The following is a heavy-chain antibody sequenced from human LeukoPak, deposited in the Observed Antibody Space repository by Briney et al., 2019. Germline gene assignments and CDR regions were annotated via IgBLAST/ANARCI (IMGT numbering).Heavy chain of an antibody. CDR2: ISSGSSDI. V-gene: IGHV3-21*01. D-gene: IGHD1-26*01. CDR1: GFSFSSYG. J-gene: IGHJ4*02. Sequence: GGSLRLSCAASGFSFSSYGMNWVRQAPGKGLEWVSFISSGSSDIYYADSVRGGFTISRDNDKTSLYLQMNSLRGEDTAVYFCARVGGSWELILWGQGTLVTVS. CDR3: ARVGGSWELIL.